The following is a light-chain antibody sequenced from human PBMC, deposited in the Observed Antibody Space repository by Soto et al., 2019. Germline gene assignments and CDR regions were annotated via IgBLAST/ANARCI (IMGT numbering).Light chain of an antibody. Sequence: EIVITQSPATLSXXPVXXXXXXXSSSQSVSSKLAWYQQKPGQAPRLLIYGASTRATGIPARFSGSGSGTEFTLTISSLQSEDFAVYYCQQYNNWPPMTFGQGTKVDI. CDR1: QSVSSK. CDR2: GAS. V-gene: IGKV3-15*01. J-gene: IGKJ1*01. CDR3: QQYNNWPPMT.